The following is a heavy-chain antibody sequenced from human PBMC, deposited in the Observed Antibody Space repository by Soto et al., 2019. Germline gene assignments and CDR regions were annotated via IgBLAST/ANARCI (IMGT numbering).Heavy chain of an antibody. CDR2: IYYSGST. J-gene: IGHJ4*03. D-gene: IGHD3-3*01. CDR3: ARGVAIFGVVITPPDVFDT. V-gene: IGHV4-59*01. CDR1: GGSISSYY. Sequence: SETLSLTCTVSGGSISSYYWSWIRQPPGKGLEWIGYIYYSGSTNYNPSLKSRVTISVDTSKNQFSLKLSSVTAADTAVYCCARGVAIFGVVITPPDVFDTWGQGTMVTVSS.